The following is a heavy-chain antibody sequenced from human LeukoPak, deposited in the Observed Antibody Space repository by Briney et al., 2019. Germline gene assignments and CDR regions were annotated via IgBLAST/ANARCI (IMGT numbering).Heavy chain of an antibody. CDR3: ARGLDYLDV. Sequence: PSETLSLTCAVYGGSLSGYYWNWLRQPPGKELEWIGRIYQTGSADYKPSLKSRVTLSVDTTNNQFSLRLSSVTAADTAVYYCARGLDYLDVWGKGVTVSVSS. CDR1: GGSLSGYY. J-gene: IGHJ6*03. CDR2: IYQTGSA. D-gene: IGHD1-1*01. V-gene: IGHV4-34*01.